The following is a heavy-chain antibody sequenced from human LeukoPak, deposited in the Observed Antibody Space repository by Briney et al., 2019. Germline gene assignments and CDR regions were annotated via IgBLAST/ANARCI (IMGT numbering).Heavy chain of an antibody. CDR1: RFTFSTYA. CDR2: TVSEIDGGTT. V-gene: IGHV3-15*04. Sequence: GGSLRLSCAASRFTFSTYAMSWVRQVPGKGLEWVGQTVSEIDGGTTDYAAPVKGRFTISRDDSKSTLYLQMNSLKIEDTAVYYCTTDEDWNYARKDVWGQGATVIVSS. D-gene: IGHD1-7*01. CDR3: TTDEDWNYARKDV. J-gene: IGHJ6*02.